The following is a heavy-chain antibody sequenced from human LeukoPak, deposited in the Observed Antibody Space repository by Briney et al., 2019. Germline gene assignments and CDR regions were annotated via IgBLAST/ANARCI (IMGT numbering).Heavy chain of an antibody. V-gene: IGHV1-24*01. Sequence: ASVKVSCKVSGYTLTELSMHLVRQAPGKGLECMGGFDPEDGETIYAQKFQGRVTMTEDTSTDTAYMELSSLRSEDTAVYYCATSPLQYFDWLLSLDYWGQGTLVTVSS. J-gene: IGHJ4*02. CDR1: GYTLTELS. CDR3: ATSPLQYFDWLLSLDY. D-gene: IGHD3-9*01. CDR2: FDPEDGET.